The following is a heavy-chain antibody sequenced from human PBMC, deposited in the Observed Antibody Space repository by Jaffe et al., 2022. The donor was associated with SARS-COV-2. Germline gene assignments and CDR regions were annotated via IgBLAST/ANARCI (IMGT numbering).Heavy chain of an antibody. CDR1: GFTFSSYA. J-gene: IGHJ6*02. CDR2: ISGSGGST. V-gene: IGHV3-23*01. CDR3: AGYGDYTAYYYYGMDV. D-gene: IGHD4-17*01. Sequence: EVQLLESGGGLVQPGGSLRLSCAASGFTFSSYAMSWVRQAPGKGLEWVSAISGSGGSTYYADSVKGRFTISRDNSKNTLYLQMNSLRAEDTAVYYCAGYGDYTAYYYYGMDVWGQGTTVTVSS.